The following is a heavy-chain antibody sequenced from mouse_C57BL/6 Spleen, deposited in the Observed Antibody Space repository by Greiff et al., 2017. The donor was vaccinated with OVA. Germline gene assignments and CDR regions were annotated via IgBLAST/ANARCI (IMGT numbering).Heavy chain of an antibody. D-gene: IGHD1-1*01. V-gene: IGHV1-69*01. Sequence: QVQLQQPGAELVMPGASVKLSCKASGCTFTSYWMHWVKQRPGQGLEWIGEIDPSDSYTNYNQKFKGKSTLTVDKSSSTAYMQLSSLTSEDSAVYYCARGDYYGSSGFAYWGQGTLVTVSA. CDR2: IDPSDSYT. CDR1: GCTFTSYW. J-gene: IGHJ3*01. CDR3: ARGDYYGSSGFAY.